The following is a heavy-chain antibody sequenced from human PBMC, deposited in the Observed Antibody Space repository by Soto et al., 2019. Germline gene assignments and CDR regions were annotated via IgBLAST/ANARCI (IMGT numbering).Heavy chain of an antibody. CDR1: GFTFSSYA. CDR3: ARDLGYPYFDS. CDR2: ISYDGSNK. Sequence: QVQLVESGGGVVQPGRSLRLSCAASGFTFSSYAMHWVRQAPGKGLEWVAVISYDGSNKYYADSVKGRFTISRDNSKNTLYLQMNSLRAEDTAVYYCARDLGYPYFDSWGQGTLVTVSS. V-gene: IGHV3-30-3*01. J-gene: IGHJ4*02. D-gene: IGHD3-16*01.